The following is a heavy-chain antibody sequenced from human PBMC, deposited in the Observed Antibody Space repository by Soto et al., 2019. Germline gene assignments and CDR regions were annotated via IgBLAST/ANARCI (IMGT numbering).Heavy chain of an antibody. J-gene: IGHJ3*02. Sequence: PGQSLQISCRGSEYSFTSYWIGCVRQMTGKGLEWMGIIYPGDSDTRYSPSFQGQVTISADKSISTAYLQWSSLKASDTAMYYCAQRRLAPGGDAFDIWGQGTMVTVSS. CDR2: IYPGDSDT. CDR3: AQRRLAPGGDAFDI. D-gene: IGHD6-25*01. V-gene: IGHV5-51*01. CDR1: EYSFTSYW.